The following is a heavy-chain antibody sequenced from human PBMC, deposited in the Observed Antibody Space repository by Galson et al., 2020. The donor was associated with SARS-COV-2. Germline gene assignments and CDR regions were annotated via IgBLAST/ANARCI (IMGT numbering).Heavy chain of an antibody. D-gene: IGHD3-22*01. Sequence: SETLSLTCAVYGGSLSGYYWGWIRQPPGKGPEWIGSIYYSGSTYYNPSLKSRVTISVDTSKNQFSLKLSSVTAADTAVYYCARQRSCSGYYFGYYYYYMDVWGKGTTVTVSS. J-gene: IGHJ6*03. CDR2: IYYSGST. V-gene: IGHV4-39*01. CDR1: GGSLSGYY. CDR3: ARQRSCSGYYFGYYYYYMDV.